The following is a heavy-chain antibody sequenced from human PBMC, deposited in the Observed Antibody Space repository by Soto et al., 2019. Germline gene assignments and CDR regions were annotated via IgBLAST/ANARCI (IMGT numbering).Heavy chain of an antibody. CDR2: ISAYNGNT. CDR3: ARDRAFGPMVRGVIIRFDY. Sequence: ASVKVSCKASGYTFTSYGISWVRQAPGQGLEWMGWISAYNGNTYYAQKLQGRVTMTTDTSTSTAYMELRSLRSDDTAVYYCARDRAFGPMVRGVIIRFDYWGQGTLVTVSS. V-gene: IGHV1-18*01. CDR1: GYTFTSYG. D-gene: IGHD3-10*01. J-gene: IGHJ4*02.